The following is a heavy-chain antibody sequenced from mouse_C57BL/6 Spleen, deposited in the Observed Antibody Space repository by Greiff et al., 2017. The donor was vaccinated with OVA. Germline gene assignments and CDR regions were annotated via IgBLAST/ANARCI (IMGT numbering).Heavy chain of an antibody. CDR1: GYSITSGYY. CDR3: ARAGYYAMDY. J-gene: IGHJ4*01. Sequence: EVHLVESGPGLVKPSQSLSLTCSVTGYSITSGYYWNWIRQFPGNKLEWMGYISYDGSNNYNPSLKNRISITRDTSKNQFFLKLNSVTTEDTATYYCARAGYYAMDYWGQGTSVTVSS. V-gene: IGHV3-6*01. CDR2: ISYDGSN. D-gene: IGHD3-2*02.